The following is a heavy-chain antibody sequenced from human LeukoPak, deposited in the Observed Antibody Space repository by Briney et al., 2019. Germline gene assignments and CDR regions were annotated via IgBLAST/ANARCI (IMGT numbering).Heavy chain of an antibody. CDR3: ARRAYCGGHCYYEGLHAFDI. J-gene: IGHJ3*02. Sequence: GESLQISCQGSGYSFTNYWIGWVRQLPGKGLEWMGIIYPGDSDTRYSPSFQGQVTISADKSISTAYLQWSSLKASDTAMYYCARRAYCGGHCYYEGLHAFDIWGQGTMVTVSS. V-gene: IGHV5-51*01. D-gene: IGHD2-21*02. CDR2: IYPGDSDT. CDR1: GYSFTNYW.